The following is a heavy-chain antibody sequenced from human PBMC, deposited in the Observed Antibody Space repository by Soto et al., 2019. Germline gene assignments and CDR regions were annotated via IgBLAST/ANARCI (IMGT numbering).Heavy chain of an antibody. V-gene: IGHV4-31*03. CDR3: ARDWGRDGCFDY. CDR2: IYYSGST. J-gene: IGHJ4*02. Sequence: QVQLQESGPGLVKPSQTLSLTYTVSGGSISSGGYYWSWIRQHPGKGLEWIGDIYYSGSTYYNPSLXSXXTISVDTSKNQFSLKLSSVTAADTAVYYCARDWGRDGCFDYWGQGTLVTVSS. D-gene: IGHD3-16*01. CDR1: GGSISSGGYY.